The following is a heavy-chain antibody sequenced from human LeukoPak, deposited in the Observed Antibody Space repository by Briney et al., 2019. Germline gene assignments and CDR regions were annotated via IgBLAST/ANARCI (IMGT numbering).Heavy chain of an antibody. D-gene: IGHD6-19*01. CDR1: GFTFSTYA. J-gene: IGHJ4*02. Sequence: PGGSLRLSCAASGFTFSTYAMSWVRQAPGKGLEWVSAISGSGGSTYYADSVKGRFTISRDNSRNTLSLQMNSLRAEDTVVYYCAKDDHGGSGWRDYYDYWGQGTLVTVSS. CDR3: AKDDHGGSGWRDYYDY. V-gene: IGHV3-23*01. CDR2: ISGSGGST.